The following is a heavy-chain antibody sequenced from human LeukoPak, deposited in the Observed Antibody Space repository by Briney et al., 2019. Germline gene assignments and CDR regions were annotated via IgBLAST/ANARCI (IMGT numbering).Heavy chain of an antibody. CDR1: GGSFSGYY. V-gene: IGHV4-34*01. J-gene: IGHJ4*02. CDR2: INHSGST. Sequence: SETLSLTCAVYGGSFSGYYWSWIRQPPGKRLEWIGEINHSGSTNYNPSLKSRVTISVDTSKNQFSLKLRSVTAADTAVYYCARDTAGSGVHLALDYWGQGTLVTVSS. CDR3: ARDTAGSGVHLALDY. D-gene: IGHD3-10*01.